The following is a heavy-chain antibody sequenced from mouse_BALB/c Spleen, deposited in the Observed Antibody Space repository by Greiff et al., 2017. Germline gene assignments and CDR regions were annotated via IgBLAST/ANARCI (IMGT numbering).Heavy chain of an antibody. D-gene: IGHD2-12*01. CDR2: IDPANGNT. CDR3: ARSYDDMDY. V-gene: IGHV14-3*02. CDR1: GFNIKDTY. Sequence: EVKLVESGAELVKPGASVKLSCTASGFNIKDTYMHWVKQRPEQGLEWIGRIDPANGNTKYDPKFQGKATITADTSSNTAYLQLSSLTSEDTAVYYCARSYDDMDYWGQGTSVTVSS. J-gene: IGHJ4*01.